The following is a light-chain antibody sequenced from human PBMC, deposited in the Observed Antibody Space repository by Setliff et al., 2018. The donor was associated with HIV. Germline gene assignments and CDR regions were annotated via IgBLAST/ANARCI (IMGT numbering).Light chain of an antibody. CDR1: SSDVGGYDY. V-gene: IGLV2-14*01. CDR2: EVD. CDR3: SSYTFSSTPYV. Sequence: QSALTQPASVSGSPGQSITISCTGTSSDVGGYDYVSWYQHHPGKAPKLLIFEVDNRPSGVSGRFSGSKSGNTASLTISGLQAEDEADYYCSSYTFSSTPYVFGTGTKVTVL. J-gene: IGLJ1*01.